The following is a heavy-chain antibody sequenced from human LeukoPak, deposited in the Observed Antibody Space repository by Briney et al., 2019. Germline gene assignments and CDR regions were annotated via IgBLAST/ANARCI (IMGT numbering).Heavy chain of an antibody. CDR1: GGSISSSSYY. D-gene: IGHD4-17*01. CDR3: ARTVYGDYTNWFDP. CDR2: IYYSGST. J-gene: IGHJ5*02. V-gene: IGHV4-39*07. Sequence: SETLSLTCTVSGGSISSSSYYWGWIRQPPGKGLEWIGSIYYSGSTYYNPSLKSRVTISVDTSKNQFSLKLSSVTAADTAVYYCARTVYGDYTNWFDPWGQGTLVTVSS.